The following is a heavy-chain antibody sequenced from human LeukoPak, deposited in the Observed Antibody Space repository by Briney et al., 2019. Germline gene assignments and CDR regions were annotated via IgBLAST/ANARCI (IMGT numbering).Heavy chain of an antibody. D-gene: IGHD6-13*01. CDR2: IYTSGST. J-gene: IGHJ2*01. Sequence: PSETLSLTCTVSSGSFSNYDWSWIRQPAGKGLKWIGRIYTSGSTNYKPSLKSRVTMSVDTSKKQFSLKLSSVTAADTAVYYCARLTSSWYQDWYFDAWGRGTLVTVSA. CDR1: SGSFSNYD. V-gene: IGHV4-4*07. CDR3: ARLTSSWYQDWYFDA.